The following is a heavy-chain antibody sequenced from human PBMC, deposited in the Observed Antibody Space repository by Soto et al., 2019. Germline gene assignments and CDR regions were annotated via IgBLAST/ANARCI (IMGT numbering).Heavy chain of an antibody. V-gene: IGHV1-18*04. CDR3: VRDQKYFRVNGNWFDS. Sequence: ASVKVSCKASGYTSADFGISWVRQAPGQGLEWMGWVSGNNGASNPAPKVQGRITMTLDTSTGVSYMALRSLRSDDTAIYYCVRDQKYFRVNGNWFDSWGQGTPVTVSS. CDR1: GYTSADFG. J-gene: IGHJ5*01. CDR2: VSGNNGAS. D-gene: IGHD2-2*01.